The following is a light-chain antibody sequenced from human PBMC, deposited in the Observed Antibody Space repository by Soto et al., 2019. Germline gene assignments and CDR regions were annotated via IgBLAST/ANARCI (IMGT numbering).Light chain of an antibody. CDR2: LGS. CDR3: MQALQTPRT. V-gene: IGKV2-28*01. CDR1: QSLLHVSGYIY. Sequence: DIVMTQSPLSLPVTPGESASISCRTSQSLLHVSGYIYLDWYVQKPGHSPQLLIFLGSNRASGVPDRFTGRGSGTEFTLQISRVEAEDIGAVYYCMQALQTPRTFRRGTTLEI. J-gene: IGKJ1*01.